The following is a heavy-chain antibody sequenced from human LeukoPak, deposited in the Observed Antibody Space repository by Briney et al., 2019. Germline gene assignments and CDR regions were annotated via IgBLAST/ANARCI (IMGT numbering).Heavy chain of an antibody. CDR3: ARGSLIAATGTGLGS. V-gene: IGHV1-2*02. Sequence: GASVKVSCKASGYTFTGYYIHWVRQAPGQGLEWMGWINPNSGDTRYAQNFQGRVTMTRDTSSSSAYMELNRLASDDTAVYYCARGSLIAATGTGLGSWGQGTLVTVSS. CDR1: GYTFTGYY. D-gene: IGHD6-13*01. J-gene: IGHJ4*02. CDR2: INPNSGDT.